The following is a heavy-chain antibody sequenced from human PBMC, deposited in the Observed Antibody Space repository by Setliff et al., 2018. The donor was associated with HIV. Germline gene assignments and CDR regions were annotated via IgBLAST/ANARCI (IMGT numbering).Heavy chain of an antibody. CDR3: ARARRMALHPGPGGYSSSSVGLDY. J-gene: IGHJ4*02. CDR2: IIPMHGIP. D-gene: IGHD6-6*01. V-gene: IGHV1-69*10. Sequence: SVKVSCKASGGTFSSYAISWVRQAPGQGLEWMGVIIPMHGIPNSAQKFQGRVTITTDESTSTAYMELSSLRSEDTAVYYCARARRMALHPGPGGYSSSSVGLDYWGQGTLVTSPQ. CDR1: GGTFSSYA.